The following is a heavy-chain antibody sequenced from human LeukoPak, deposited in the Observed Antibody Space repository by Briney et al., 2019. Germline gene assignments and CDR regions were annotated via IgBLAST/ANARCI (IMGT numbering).Heavy chain of an antibody. D-gene: IGHD2-2*01. Sequence: GGSLRLSCSASGFTFKNDAMHWVRQAPGKGLEHVSAISSNGGSTYYADSVKGRFTISRDNSKDTLSLQMNSLTAQDTAVYYCTRCPSSTSCYGILLDYWGQETLVTVSS. CDR2: ISSNGGST. J-gene: IGHJ4*02. V-gene: IGHV3-64*04. CDR1: GFTFKNDA. CDR3: TRCPSSTSCYGILLDY.